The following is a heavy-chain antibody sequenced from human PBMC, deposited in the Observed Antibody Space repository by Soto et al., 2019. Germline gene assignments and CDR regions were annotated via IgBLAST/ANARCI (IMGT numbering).Heavy chain of an antibody. D-gene: IGHD4-17*01. CDR3: ASQPVTTSCFDE. CDR1: GGSISSYY. V-gene: IGHV4-59*01. Sequence: SETLSLTCTVSGGSISSYYWSWIRQPPGKGLEWIGYIYYSGSTNYNPSLKSRVTISVDTSKNQFSLKLSSVTAADTAVYYCASQPVTTSCFDEWGQGTLVTVSS. J-gene: IGHJ4*02. CDR2: IYYSGST.